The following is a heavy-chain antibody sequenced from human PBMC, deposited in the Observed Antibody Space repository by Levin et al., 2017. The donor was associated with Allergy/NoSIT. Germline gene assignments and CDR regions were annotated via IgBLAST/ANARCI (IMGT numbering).Heavy chain of an antibody. CDR3: ARDASEGIAAARYYFDY. Sequence: GESLKISCAASGFTFTTYTMHWVRQAPGKGLEWVAVISYDGSHKYYADSVKGRFTISRDNSKNMLYLQLNSLKTEDTAVYYCARDASEGIAAARYYFDYWGQGTLVTVSS. D-gene: IGHD6-25*01. CDR1: GFTFTTYT. V-gene: IGHV3-30*04. CDR2: ISYDGSHK. J-gene: IGHJ4*02.